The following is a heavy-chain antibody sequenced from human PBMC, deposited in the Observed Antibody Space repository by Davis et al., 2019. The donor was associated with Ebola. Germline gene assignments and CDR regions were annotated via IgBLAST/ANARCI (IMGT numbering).Heavy chain of an antibody. D-gene: IGHD3-22*01. CDR2: IYYSGST. CDR3: ARGVTIDYFDSSAYDLDY. Sequence: SETLSLTCTVSGGSIISSSSYWGWIRQPPRKGLEWIGSIYYSGSTYYNPSLKSRVTISVDTSKNQFSLKLSSVTAADTAVYYCARGVTIDYFDSSAYDLDYWGQGTLVTVSS. CDR1: GGSIISSSSY. V-gene: IGHV4-39*07. J-gene: IGHJ4*02.